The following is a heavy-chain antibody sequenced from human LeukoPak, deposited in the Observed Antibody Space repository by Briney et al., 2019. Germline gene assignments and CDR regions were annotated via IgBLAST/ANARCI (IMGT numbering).Heavy chain of an antibody. CDR1: GFTFTNYW. D-gene: IGHD1-26*01. J-gene: IGHJ4*02. CDR2: IKQDRSEK. Sequence: GGSLRLSCAASGFTFTNYWMSWVRQAPGKGLELVANIKQDRSEKYYADSVKGRFTIPRDNAKNSLYLQMNSLRAEDTAVYYCTMIEWERWRGWGQGTLVTVSS. CDR3: TMIEWERWRG. V-gene: IGHV3-7*01.